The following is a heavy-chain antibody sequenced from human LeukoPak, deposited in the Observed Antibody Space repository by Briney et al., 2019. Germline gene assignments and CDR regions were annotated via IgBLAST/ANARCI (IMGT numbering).Heavy chain of an antibody. V-gene: IGHV3-30*02. CDR1: GFTFNNYG. CDR2: IQYDVSNK. D-gene: IGHD4-11*01. Sequence: GGSLRLSCVASGFTFNNYGMHWVRQAPGKGLEWVAFIQYDVSNKYYADSVKGRFTISRDNSKNTLYLQMNSLRVEDTAVYYCARHDYSNFVGWFDPWGQGTLVSVSP. J-gene: IGHJ5*02. CDR3: ARHDYSNFVGWFDP.